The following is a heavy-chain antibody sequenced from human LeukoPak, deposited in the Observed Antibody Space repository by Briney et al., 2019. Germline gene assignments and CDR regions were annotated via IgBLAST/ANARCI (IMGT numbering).Heavy chain of an antibody. CDR2: IYSGGST. CDR1: GFTVSSNY. J-gene: IGHJ6*03. Sequence: GGSLRLSCAASGFTVSSNYMSWVRQAPGKGLEWVSVIYSGGSTYYADSVKGRFTISRDNSKNTLYLQMNSLRAEDTAVYYCARDYYGSGSYYDYYYMDVWGKGTTVTISS. CDR3: ARDYYGSGSYYDYYYMDV. D-gene: IGHD3-10*01. V-gene: IGHV3-66*01.